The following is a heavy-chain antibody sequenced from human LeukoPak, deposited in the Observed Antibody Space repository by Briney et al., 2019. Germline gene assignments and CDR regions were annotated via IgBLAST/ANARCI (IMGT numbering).Heavy chain of an antibody. V-gene: IGHV4-59*01. CDR1: GGSISRYY. Sequence: SETLSLTCTVSGGSISRYYWSWIRQSPGKGPEWIGYISYSGSTNYNPSLKSRVTISLDTSKSQFSLKLKSVTAADTAVYYCARDLFADTTGTVDYWGQGTLVTVSS. CDR2: ISYSGST. CDR3: ARDLFADTTGTVDY. D-gene: IGHD1-1*01. J-gene: IGHJ4*02.